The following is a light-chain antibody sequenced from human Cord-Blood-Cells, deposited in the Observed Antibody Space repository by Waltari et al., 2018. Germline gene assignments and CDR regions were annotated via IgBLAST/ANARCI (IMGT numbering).Light chain of an antibody. V-gene: IGLV1-40*01. CDR3: QSYDSSLSGSV. CDR2: GNV. Sequence: QSVLTQPPSVSGAPGPRVTISCTGSSSNIGAGYDVHWYQLLPGTAPQLLICGNVKRPSGVPDRFCGSKSGTSASLAFTELQAEDEADYYCQSYDSSLSGSVFGGGTKLTVL. J-gene: IGLJ2*01. CDR1: SSNIGAGYD.